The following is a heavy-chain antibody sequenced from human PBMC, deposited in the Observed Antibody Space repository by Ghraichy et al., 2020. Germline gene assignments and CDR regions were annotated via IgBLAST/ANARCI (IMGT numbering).Heavy chain of an antibody. J-gene: IGHJ3*02. Sequence: ASVKVSCKASGYTFTSYGISWVRQAPGQGLEWMGWISAYNGDTNYAQKLQGRVTMTTDTSTSTAYMELRSLRSDDTAVYYCARDRGSSWYPLAGDAFDIWGQGTMVTVSS. CDR2: ISAYNGDT. CDR1: GYTFTSYG. CDR3: ARDRGSSWYPLAGDAFDI. D-gene: IGHD6-13*01. V-gene: IGHV1-18*01.